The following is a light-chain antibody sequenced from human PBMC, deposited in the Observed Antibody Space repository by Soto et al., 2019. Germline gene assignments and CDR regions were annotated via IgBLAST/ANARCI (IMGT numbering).Light chain of an antibody. CDR2: GAS. CDR3: HQYGSSAWT. J-gene: IGKJ1*01. CDR1: QSVSSNY. Sequence: EGMLTQSPGTLSLSPGERATLSCRASQSVSSNYLAWYQQRPGQAPRLLIYGASSRATGVPDRFSGSGSGTDFTLTISRLEPEDFVVYYCHQYGSSAWTFGQGTKVDI. V-gene: IGKV3-20*01.